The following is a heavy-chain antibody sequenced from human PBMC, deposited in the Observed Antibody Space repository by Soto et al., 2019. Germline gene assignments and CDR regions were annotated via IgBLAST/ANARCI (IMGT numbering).Heavy chain of an antibody. V-gene: IGHV1-58*01. J-gene: IGHJ4*02. D-gene: IGHD3-3*02. Sequence: SVXVSSKSSFVNFSKSALQLLLQTRGQRLEGIGWIVIRSGNTHFAEEFQDRVTITGDLSTSTAYLEVSSLRSDDTAVYYCEAEHMSIEADKGLYWGQGTLVTV. CDR1: FVNFSKSA. CDR3: EAEHMSIEADKGLY. CDR2: IVIRSGNT.